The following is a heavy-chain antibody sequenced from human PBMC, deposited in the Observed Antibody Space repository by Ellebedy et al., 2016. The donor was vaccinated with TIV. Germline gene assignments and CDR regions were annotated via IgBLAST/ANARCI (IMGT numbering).Heavy chain of an antibody. D-gene: IGHD3-9*01. CDR2: ISAYNGNT. CDR1: GYTFTSYG. Sequence: AASVKVSCKASGYTFTSYGISWVRQAPGQGLEWMGWISAYNGNTNYAQKLQGRVTMTTDTSTSTAYMELRSLRSDDTAVYYCARGTPVLRYFDWLLSTGDYWGQGTLVTVSS. CDR3: ARGTPVLRYFDWLLSTGDY. J-gene: IGHJ4*02. V-gene: IGHV1-18*01.